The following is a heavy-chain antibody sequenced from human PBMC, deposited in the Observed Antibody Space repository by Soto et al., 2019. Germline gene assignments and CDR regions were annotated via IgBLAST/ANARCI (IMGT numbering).Heavy chain of an antibody. V-gene: IGHV1-46*01. CDR1: GYTFTSYY. Sequence: ASVKVSCKASGYTFTSYYMHCVRQAPGQVLEWMGIINPSGGSTSYAQKFQGRVTMTRDTSTSTVYMELSSLRPEDTAVYYYARDKKGYSYGYYYYYGMDVWGQGTTVTVSS. J-gene: IGHJ6*02. D-gene: IGHD5-18*01. CDR3: ARDKKGYSYGYYYYYGMDV. CDR2: INPSGGST.